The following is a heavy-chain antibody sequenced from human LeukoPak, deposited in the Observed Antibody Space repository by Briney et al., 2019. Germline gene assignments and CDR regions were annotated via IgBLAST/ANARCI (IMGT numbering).Heavy chain of an antibody. Sequence: SETLSLTCTVSGGSISSSSYYWGWIRQPPGKGLEWIGSIYYSGSTYYNPSLKTRVTISVDTSKNQFSLKLSSVTAADTAVYYCARDIVVGIDYWGQGTLVTVSS. CDR2: IYYSGST. CDR3: ARDIVVGIDY. J-gene: IGHJ4*02. V-gene: IGHV4-39*07. CDR1: GGSISSSSYY. D-gene: IGHD2-15*01.